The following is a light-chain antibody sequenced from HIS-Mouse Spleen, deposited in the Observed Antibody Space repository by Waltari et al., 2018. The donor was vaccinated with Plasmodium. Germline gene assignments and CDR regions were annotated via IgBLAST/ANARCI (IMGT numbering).Light chain of an antibody. CDR2: SNN. CDR1: SSNIGSNT. Sequence: QSVLTQPPSASGTPGQRVTISCSESSSNIGSNTVNWYQQLPGTAPKLLIYSNNQRPSGVPDRFSASKAGTSASLAISGLQSEDEADYYCAAWDDSLNGVVFGGGTKLTVL. CDR3: AAWDDSLNGVV. J-gene: IGLJ2*01. V-gene: IGLV1-44*01.